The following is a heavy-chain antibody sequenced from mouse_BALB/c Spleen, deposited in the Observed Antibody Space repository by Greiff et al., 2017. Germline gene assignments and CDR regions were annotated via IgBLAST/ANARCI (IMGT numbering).Heavy chain of an antibody. V-gene: IGHV1-80*01. Sequence: VQVVESGAELVRPGSSVKISCKASGYAFSSYWMNWVKQRPGQGLEWIGQIYPGDGDTNYNGKFKGKATLTADKSSSTAYMQLSSLTSEDSAVYFCARRELGRAWFAYWGQGTLVTVSA. J-gene: IGHJ3*01. CDR1: GYAFSSYW. CDR3: ARRELGRAWFAY. D-gene: IGHD4-1*01. CDR2: IYPGDGDT.